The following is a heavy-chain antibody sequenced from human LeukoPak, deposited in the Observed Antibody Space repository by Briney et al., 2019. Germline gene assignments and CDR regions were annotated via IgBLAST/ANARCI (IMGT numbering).Heavy chain of an antibody. Sequence: GGSLWLSCAASGFTVSSNYMSWVRQAPGKGLEWVSVIYSGGSTYYADSVKGRFTISRDNSKNTLYLQMNSLRAEDTAVYYCARQRGSSSGAFDYWGQGTLVTVSS. V-gene: IGHV3-66*02. CDR2: IYSGGST. J-gene: IGHJ4*02. CDR1: GFTVSSNY. CDR3: ARQRGSSSGAFDY. D-gene: IGHD6-6*01.